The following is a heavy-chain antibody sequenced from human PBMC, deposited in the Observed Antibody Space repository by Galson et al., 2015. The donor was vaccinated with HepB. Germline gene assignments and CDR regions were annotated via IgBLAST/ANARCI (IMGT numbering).Heavy chain of an antibody. D-gene: IGHD2-15*01. V-gene: IGHV4-4*02. Sequence: SETLSLTCAVSGGSISSSNWWSWVRQPPGKGLEWIGEIYHSGSTNYNPSLKSRVTISIDTSKNQFSLKLNSVTAADTAVYYCARETSSASWGNYYYYYYLDVWGKGTTVTVSS. J-gene: IGHJ6*03. CDR2: IYHSGST. CDR1: GGSISSSNW. CDR3: ARETSSASWGNYYYYYYLDV.